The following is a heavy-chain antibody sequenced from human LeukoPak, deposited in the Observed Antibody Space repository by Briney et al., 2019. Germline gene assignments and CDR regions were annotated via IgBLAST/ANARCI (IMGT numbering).Heavy chain of an antibody. Sequence: GGSLRLSCAGSGFTSSSEGMHWVRQAPGKGLEWVAVISYDGSNKDYADSVKGRFTISRDNSKNTLYLQMNSLSAEDTAVYYCAKARTASRYGGFDYWGQRTLVTVSS. D-gene: IGHD3-16*02. CDR2: ISYDGSNK. CDR1: GFTSSSEG. CDR3: AKARTASRYGGFDY. J-gene: IGHJ4*02. V-gene: IGHV3-30*18.